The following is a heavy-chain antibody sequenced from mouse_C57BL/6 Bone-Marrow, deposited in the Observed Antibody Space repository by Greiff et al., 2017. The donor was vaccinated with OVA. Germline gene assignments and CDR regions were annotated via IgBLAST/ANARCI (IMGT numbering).Heavy chain of an antibody. Sequence: EVQGVESGAELVRPGASVKLSCTASGFNIKDDYMHWVKQRPEQGLEWIGWIDPENGDTEYASKFQGKATITADTSSNTAYLQLSSLTSEDTAVYYCTTPDGDWYFDVWGTGTTVTVSS. V-gene: IGHV14-4*01. CDR3: TTPDGDWYFDV. J-gene: IGHJ1*03. CDR1: GFNIKDDY. CDR2: IDPENGDT.